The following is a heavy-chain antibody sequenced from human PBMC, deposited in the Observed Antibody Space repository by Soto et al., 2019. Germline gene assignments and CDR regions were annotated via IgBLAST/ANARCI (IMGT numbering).Heavy chain of an antibody. CDR2: TSPNGGGR. Sequence: GGSLRLSCAASGFTFSSYAMSWVRQAPGKGLEWVSGTSPNGGGRYYADSVKGRFTISRDNSKNTLLLQMNNLGGEDTAIYYCVRDQDTNGQAVFDSWGQGTLVTVSS. CDR3: VRDQDTNGQAVFDS. V-gene: IGHV3-23*01. J-gene: IGHJ4*02. D-gene: IGHD2-8*01. CDR1: GFTFSSYA.